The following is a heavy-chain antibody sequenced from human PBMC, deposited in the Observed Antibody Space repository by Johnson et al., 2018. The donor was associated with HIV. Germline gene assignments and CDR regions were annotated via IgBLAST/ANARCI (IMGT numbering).Heavy chain of an antibody. Sequence: VQLLESGGGLVQPGGSLRLSCAASGFTVSSNYMNWVRQAPGKGLEWVSVIYTGGTTHYADSVKGRFTVSRDSSKNTLYLQMNSLRAEDTAVYYCAREALPRGLQSSFGGAFDIWGQGTMVTVSS. CDR1: GFTVSSNY. J-gene: IGHJ3*02. CDR3: AREALPRGLQSSFGGAFDI. V-gene: IGHV3-66*01. CDR2: IYTGGTT. D-gene: IGHD3-16*01.